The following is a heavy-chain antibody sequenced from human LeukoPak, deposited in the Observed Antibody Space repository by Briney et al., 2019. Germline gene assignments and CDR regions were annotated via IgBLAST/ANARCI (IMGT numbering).Heavy chain of an antibody. V-gene: IGHV3-53*04. CDR3: ARAQYCSGGSWYSGTLGS. Sequence: PGGSLRLSCAASGFPVSGNYMSWVRQAPGKGLEWVSVIYSGADTYYADSVKGRFTISRHSSQNTVYLQMNSLRAEDTAVYYCARAQYCSGGSWYSGTLGSWGQGTLVTVSS. J-gene: IGHJ5*02. D-gene: IGHD2-15*01. CDR2: IYSGADT. CDR1: GFPVSGNY.